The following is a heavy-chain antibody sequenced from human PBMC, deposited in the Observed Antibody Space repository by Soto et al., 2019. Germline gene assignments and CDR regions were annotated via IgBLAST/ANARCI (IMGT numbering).Heavy chain of an antibody. CDR3: AYALRAAAWFDY. CDR1: GFTFGSYA. D-gene: IGHD6-13*01. Sequence: GGSLILSCAASGFTFGSYAMNWVRQAPGKGLEWVSAISGSGGSTYYADSVKGRFTISRDNSKNTLYLQMNSLRAEDTAVYYCAYALRAAAWFDYWGQGTLVTVSS. J-gene: IGHJ4*02. CDR2: ISGSGGST. V-gene: IGHV3-23*01.